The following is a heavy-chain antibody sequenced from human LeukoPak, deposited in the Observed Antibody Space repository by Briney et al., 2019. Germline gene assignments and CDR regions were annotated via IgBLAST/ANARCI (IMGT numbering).Heavy chain of an antibody. CDR1: GGSISSGGYY. V-gene: IGHV4-31*03. CDR2: IYYSGST. Sequence: SETLSLTCTVSGGSISSGGYYWSWIRQHPGKGLEWIGYIYYSGSTYYNPSLKNRVTISVDTSKNQFSLKLSSVTAADTAVYYCASKDRGINAFDIWGQGTMVTVSS. J-gene: IGHJ3*02. D-gene: IGHD3-10*01. CDR3: ASKDRGINAFDI.